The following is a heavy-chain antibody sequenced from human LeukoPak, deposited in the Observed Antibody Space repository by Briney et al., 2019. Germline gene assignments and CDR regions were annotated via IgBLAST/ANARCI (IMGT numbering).Heavy chain of an antibody. D-gene: IGHD3-16*01. CDR1: GYTFTGYY. J-gene: IGHJ3*02. V-gene: IGHV1-2*04. CDR3: AREALGGVISVGAFDI. Sequence: GASVKVSCKASGYTFTGYYMHWVRQAPGQGLEWMGWINPNSGGTNYAQKFQGWVTMTRDTSNSTAYMELSRLRSDDTAVYYCAREALGGVISVGAFDIWGQGTMVTVSS. CDR2: INPNSGGT.